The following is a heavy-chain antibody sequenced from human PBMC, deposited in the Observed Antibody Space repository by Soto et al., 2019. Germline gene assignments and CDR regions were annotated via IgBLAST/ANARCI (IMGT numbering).Heavy chain of an antibody. Sequence: RASVKVSCKASGFTFTSSAVQWVRQARGQRLEWIGWIVVGSGSTNYAQKFQERVTITRDMSTSTAYMELSSLRSEDTAVYYCAADIHLRYFDWLPDYWGQGTLVTVSS. D-gene: IGHD3-9*01. CDR1: GFTFTSSA. CDR3: AADIHLRYFDWLPDY. V-gene: IGHV1-58*01. CDR2: IVVGSGST. J-gene: IGHJ4*02.